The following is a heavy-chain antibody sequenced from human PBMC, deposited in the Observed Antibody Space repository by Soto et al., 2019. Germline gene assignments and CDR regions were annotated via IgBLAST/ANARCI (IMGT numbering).Heavy chain of an antibody. CDR3: ARDRGTYYDFWSGYTQVYYFDY. Sequence: GASVKVSCKASGYTFTSYGISWVRQAPGQGLEWMGWISTYNGNTNYAQKFQGRVTMTTDTSTSTAYMELRSLTSDDTAVYYCARDRGTYYDFWSGYTQVYYFDYWGQGTQVTVSS. CDR1: GYTFTSYG. V-gene: IGHV1-18*04. D-gene: IGHD3-3*01. CDR2: ISTYNGNT. J-gene: IGHJ4*02.